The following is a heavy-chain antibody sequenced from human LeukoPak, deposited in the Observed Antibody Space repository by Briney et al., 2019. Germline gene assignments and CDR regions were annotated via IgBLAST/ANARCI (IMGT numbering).Heavy chain of an antibody. CDR1: GFTFSSYS. CDR2: ISSSSYI. J-gene: IGHJ4*02. V-gene: IGHV3-21*01. D-gene: IGHD4-17*01. CDR3: ARGYGDVEDYFDY. Sequence: GGSLRLSCAASGFTFSSYSMNWVRQAPGKGLEWVSSISSSSYIYYADSVKGRFTFSRDNAKNSLYLQMNSLRAEDTAVYYCARGYGDVEDYFDYWGQGTLVTVSS.